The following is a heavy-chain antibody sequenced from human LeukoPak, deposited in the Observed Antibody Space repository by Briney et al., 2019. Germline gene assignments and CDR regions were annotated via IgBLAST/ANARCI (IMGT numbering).Heavy chain of an antibody. CDR1: GFTFRSYG. Sequence: GGSLRLSCVASGFTFRSYGMTWVRQAPGKGLEWVSSVSGNGATTYYADSVKGRFTISRDNSKNTLYLQMNSLRGEDTAVYYCAKAPANYVDTAMGTFDYWGQGTLVTVSS. J-gene: IGHJ4*02. CDR2: VSGNGATT. CDR3: AKAPANYVDTAMGTFDY. V-gene: IGHV3-23*01. D-gene: IGHD5-18*01.